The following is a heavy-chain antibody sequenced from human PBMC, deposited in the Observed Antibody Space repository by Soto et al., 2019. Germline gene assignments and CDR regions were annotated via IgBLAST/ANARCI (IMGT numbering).Heavy chain of an antibody. CDR3: GRDDCRGGSCYYDY. D-gene: IGHD2-15*01. Sequence: SVKGSCKASGGTFSSYAISWVRQAPGQGLEWMGGIIPIFGTANYAQKFQGRVTITADESTSTAYMELSSLRSDDTAVYYCGRDDCRGGSCYYDYWGQGTLVTVSS. V-gene: IGHV1-69*13. CDR1: GGTFSSYA. J-gene: IGHJ4*02. CDR2: IIPIFGTA.